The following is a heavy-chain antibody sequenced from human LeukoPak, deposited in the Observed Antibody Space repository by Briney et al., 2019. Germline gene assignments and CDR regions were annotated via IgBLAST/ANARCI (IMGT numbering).Heavy chain of an antibody. CDR3: AKDDRIAARRGPLDY. CDR1: GFTFSSYG. Sequence: GRYLRLSCAASGFTFSSYGMHWVRQAPGMGLEWVAVISYDGSNKYYADSVKGRFTISRDNSKNTLYLQMNSLRAEDTAVYYCAKDDRIAARRGPLDYWGQGTLVTVSS. CDR2: ISYDGSNK. V-gene: IGHV3-30*18. D-gene: IGHD6-6*01. J-gene: IGHJ4*02.